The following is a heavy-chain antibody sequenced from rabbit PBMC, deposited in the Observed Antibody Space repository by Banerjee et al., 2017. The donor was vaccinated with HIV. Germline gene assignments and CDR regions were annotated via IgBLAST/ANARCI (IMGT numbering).Heavy chain of an antibody. D-gene: IGHD6-1*01. J-gene: IGHJ6*01. CDR1: GFSFSSGYY. Sequence: QSLEESGGDLVKPGASLTLTCTASGFSFSSGYYMCWVRQAPGKGLEWIACIHAGSSGNTWYANWAKGRFTISKTSSTTVTLQMTSLTAADTATYFCARGGVGYAYALGLWGPGTLVTVS. V-gene: IGHV1S40*01. CDR2: IHAGSSGNT. CDR3: ARGGVGYAYALGL.